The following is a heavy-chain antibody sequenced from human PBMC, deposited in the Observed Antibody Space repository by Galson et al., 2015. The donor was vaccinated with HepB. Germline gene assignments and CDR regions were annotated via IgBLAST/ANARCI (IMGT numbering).Heavy chain of an antibody. CDR1: GFTFSSYG. V-gene: IGHV3-30*18. CDR3: AKAWLQFSLPTMYFDS. D-gene: IGHD5-24*01. Sequence: SLRLACAASGFTFSSYGMHWVRQAPGKGLEWVAVISYDGSNKYYADSVKGRFTISRDNSENTLSLQTNSLRAEDTAVYYCAKAWLQFSLPTMYFDSWGQGTLVTVSS. J-gene: IGHJ4*02. CDR2: ISYDGSNK.